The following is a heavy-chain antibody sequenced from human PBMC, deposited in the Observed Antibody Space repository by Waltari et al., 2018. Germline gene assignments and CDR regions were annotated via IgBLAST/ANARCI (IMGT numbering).Heavy chain of an antibody. CDR1: GGSISSYY. Sequence: QVQLQESGPGLVKPSETLSLTCTVSGGSISSYYWSWIRQPAGKGLEWIGRIYTSGSTNYNPSLKSRLTMSVDTSKNQFSLKLSSVTAADTAVYYCVREAADIRDYYYYMDVWGKGTTVTVSS. J-gene: IGHJ6*03. CDR3: VREAADIRDYYYYMDV. D-gene: IGHD6-13*01. V-gene: IGHV4-4*07. CDR2: IYTSGST.